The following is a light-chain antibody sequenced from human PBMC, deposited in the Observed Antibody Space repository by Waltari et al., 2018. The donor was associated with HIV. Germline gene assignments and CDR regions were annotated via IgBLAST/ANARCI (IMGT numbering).Light chain of an antibody. V-gene: IGLV2-8*01. Sequence: QSALTQPPSASGSPGQSVTISCTGTSSDIGGYTYVSWYQQYPGKAPKLMIDEVSKRHSGVPDRFSGSKSANMASLTVSGLQAEDEADYYCSSYGGSANLLFGGGTKLTVL. CDR3: SSYGGSANLL. CDR1: SSDIGGYTY. J-gene: IGLJ2*01. CDR2: EVS.